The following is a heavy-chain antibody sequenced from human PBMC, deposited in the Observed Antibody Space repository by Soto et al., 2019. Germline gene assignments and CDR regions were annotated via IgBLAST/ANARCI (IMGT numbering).Heavy chain of an antibody. D-gene: IGHD1-7*01. CDR1: GFTFNTYV. J-gene: IGHJ3*01. CDR3: ARRARTATTNWGAFDV. V-gene: IGHV3-23*01. CDR2: ISYSADKT. Sequence: EVQLLESGGGLVQPGGSLSLSCAASGFTFNTYVMNWVRQAPGKGLEWVSTISYSADKTHYADSVKGRFTISRDNSRDTLFLQINSLRADDAALYYCARRARTATTNWGAFDVWGQGTVVTVSS.